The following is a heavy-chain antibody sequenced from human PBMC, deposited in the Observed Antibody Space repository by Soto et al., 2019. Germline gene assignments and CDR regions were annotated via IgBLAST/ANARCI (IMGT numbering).Heavy chain of an antibody. CDR2: ISAYNGNT. CDR3: ARTLFSSGWSRGYYYGMDV. D-gene: IGHD6-19*01. CDR1: GYTFTSYG. Sequence: AASVKVSCKASGYTFTSYGISWVRQAPGQGLEWMGWISAYNGNTNYAQKLQGRVTMTTDTSTSTAYMELRSLRSDDTAVYYCARTLFSSGWSRGYYYGMDVWGQGTTVTVSS. J-gene: IGHJ6*02. V-gene: IGHV1-18*04.